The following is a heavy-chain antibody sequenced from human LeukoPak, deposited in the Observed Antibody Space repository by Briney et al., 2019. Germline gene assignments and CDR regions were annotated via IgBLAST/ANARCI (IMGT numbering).Heavy chain of an antibody. CDR3: AKDLLYSSSTDRWACDY. CDR2: IGGTGHFT. Sequence: GGSLRLSCAASGFTFSNYAMSWVRQAPGKGLGWVSGIGGTGHFTYYADSVKGRFTISRDNSKNTLYLQMNTLKAEDTAMYYCAKDLLYSSSTDRWACDYWGQGTLVTVSS. V-gene: IGHV3-23*01. CDR1: GFTFSNYA. D-gene: IGHD6-6*01. J-gene: IGHJ4*02.